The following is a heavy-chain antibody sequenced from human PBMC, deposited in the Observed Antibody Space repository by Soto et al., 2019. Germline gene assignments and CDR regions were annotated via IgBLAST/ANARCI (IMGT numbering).Heavy chain of an antibody. J-gene: IGHJ6*01. D-gene: IGHD6-13*01. CDR2: IYHSGST. CDR1: GGSISSGGYS. Sequence: QLQLQESGSGLVKPSQTLSLTCAVSGGSISSGGYSWSWIRQPPGKGLEWIGYIYHSGSTYYNPSHKIRVIISVDMSKNQFSLKLSSVTAAVTAVYYCARCIAAVENYYGMDVWGQGTTVTVSS. CDR3: ARCIAAVENYYGMDV. V-gene: IGHV4-30-2*01.